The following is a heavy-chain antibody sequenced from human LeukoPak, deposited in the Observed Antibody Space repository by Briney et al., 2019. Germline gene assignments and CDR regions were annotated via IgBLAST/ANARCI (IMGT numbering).Heavy chain of an antibody. D-gene: IGHD3-22*01. J-gene: IGHJ6*02. CDR2: IAYDGTNI. Sequence: PGGSLRLSCAASGFTFTTYAMSWVRQAPGKGLEWVATIAYDGTNIFYADSVRGRFTISRDNSKSALFLEMNSLRGEDTAVYYCAREPYDISGYGMDVWGQGTMVTVSS. V-gene: IGHV3-30-3*01. CDR1: GFTFTTYA. CDR3: AREPYDISGYGMDV.